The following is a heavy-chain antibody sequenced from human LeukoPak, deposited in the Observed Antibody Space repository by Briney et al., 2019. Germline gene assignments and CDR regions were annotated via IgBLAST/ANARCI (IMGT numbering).Heavy chain of an antibody. J-gene: IGHJ4*02. CDR1: GFTFSSYA. CDR2: ISGSGGST. V-gene: IGHV3-23*01. CDR3: AKDMRMNGVTMIVVVWDY. D-gene: IGHD3-22*01. Sequence: PGGSLRLSCAASGFTFSSYAMSWVRQAPGKGLEWVSAISGSGGSTYYADSVKGWFTISRDNSKNTLYLQMNSLRAEDTAVYYCAKDMRMNGVTMIVVVWDYWGQGTLVTVSS.